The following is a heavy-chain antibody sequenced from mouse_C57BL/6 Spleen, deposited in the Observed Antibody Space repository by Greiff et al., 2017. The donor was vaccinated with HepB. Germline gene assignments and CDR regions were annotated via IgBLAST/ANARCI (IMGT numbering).Heavy chain of an antibody. CDR1: GYAFSSYW. D-gene: IGHD1-1*01. Sequence: QVQLQQSGAELVKPGASVKISCKASGYAFSSYWMNWVKQRPGKGLEWIGQIYPGDGDTNYNGKFKGKATLTADKSASTAYMQLSSLTSEDSAVYLCERRGSYYVFDYWGQGTTLAVSS. CDR3: ERRGSYYVFDY. V-gene: IGHV1-80*01. CDR2: IYPGDGDT. J-gene: IGHJ2*01.